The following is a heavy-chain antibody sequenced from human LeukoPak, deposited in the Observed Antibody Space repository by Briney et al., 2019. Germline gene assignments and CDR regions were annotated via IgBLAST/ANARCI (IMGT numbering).Heavy chain of an antibody. CDR2: ISGSGGST. CDR1: GFTFSSYA. CDR3: AKSPPFFAVVAAASKPSAGDY. V-gene: IGHV3-23*01. D-gene: IGHD2-15*01. Sequence: LSGGSPRLSCAASGFTFSSYAMSWVRQAPGKGLEWVSAISGSGGSTYYADSVKGRFTISRDNSKNTLYLQMNSLRAEDTAVYYCAKSPPFFAVVAAASKPSAGDYWGQGTLVTVSS. J-gene: IGHJ4*02.